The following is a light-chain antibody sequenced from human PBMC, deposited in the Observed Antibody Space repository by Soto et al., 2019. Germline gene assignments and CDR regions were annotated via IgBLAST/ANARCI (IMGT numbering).Light chain of an antibody. Sequence: DIVLTQSPDSLAVSLGERAAINCKSSQTVVYSTSSQSYLAWYQQKPGQPPKLLIYWASTRESGVPDRFIGSGSGTDFTLTINNRQAEDVAVYYCQQYYDTPYTFGQGTKLVMK. V-gene: IGKV4-1*01. J-gene: IGKJ2*01. CDR1: QTVVYSTSSQSY. CDR3: QQYYDTPYT. CDR2: WAS.